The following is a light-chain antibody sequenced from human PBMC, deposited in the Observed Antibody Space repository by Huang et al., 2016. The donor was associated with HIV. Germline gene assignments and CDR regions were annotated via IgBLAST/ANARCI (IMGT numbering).Light chain of an antibody. CDR1: RSVSTN. Sequence: EIVMTQSPATLSVSPGQRVTLSCRANRSVSTNLAWYQQRHGQAPRLLIYGSSTRAPGIPARFSGSGSWTDFSLTISSLQSEDFALYYCHQYNNWLLSFGGGTRV. V-gene: IGKV3-15*01. CDR3: HQYNNWLLS. CDR2: GSS. J-gene: IGKJ4*01.